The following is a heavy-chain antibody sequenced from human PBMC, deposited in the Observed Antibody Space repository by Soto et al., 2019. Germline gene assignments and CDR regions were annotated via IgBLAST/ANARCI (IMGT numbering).Heavy chain of an antibody. CDR2: IYRTGST. D-gene: IGHD1-7*01. CDR3: ASRDPGTSVDY. Sequence: PSETLSLTCAVSVGSFTSNNWWTWVRQPPGQGLEWIGEIYRTGSTNYNPSLKSRVTISLDKSENQFSLKVTSLTAADTAVYYCASRDPGTSVDYWGQGTLVT. J-gene: IGHJ4*02. V-gene: IGHV4-4*02. CDR1: VGSFTSNNW.